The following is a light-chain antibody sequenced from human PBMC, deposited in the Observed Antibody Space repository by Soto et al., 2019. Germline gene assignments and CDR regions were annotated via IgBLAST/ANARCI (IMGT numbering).Light chain of an antibody. CDR3: QQGYSNPWT. J-gene: IGKJ1*01. CDR1: HTVNTY. Sequence: ESKTTQSPASLTASIGDRVTITCRASHTVNTYLHWYQQKPGKAPKLLIYAASNLQSGVPSRFSGSGSGTNFTLSLNSLQPEDFATYYCQQGYSNPWTFGQGTKVDI. CDR2: AAS. V-gene: IGKV1-39*01.